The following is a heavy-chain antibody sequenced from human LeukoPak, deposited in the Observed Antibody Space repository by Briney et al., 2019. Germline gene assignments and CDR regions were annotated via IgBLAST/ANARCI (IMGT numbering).Heavy chain of an antibody. J-gene: IGHJ4*02. CDR3: ARDSRQQLFDY. V-gene: IGHV3-48*04. Sequence: GGSLRLSCAASGFTFSSYSMNWVRQTPGKGLEWLSYISSNGGTIYYADSVKGRFTISRDNAKSSLYLQMNGLRAEDTAVYYCARDSRQQLFDYWGQGTLVTVSS. D-gene: IGHD4-11*01. CDR1: GFTFSSYS. CDR2: ISSNGGTI.